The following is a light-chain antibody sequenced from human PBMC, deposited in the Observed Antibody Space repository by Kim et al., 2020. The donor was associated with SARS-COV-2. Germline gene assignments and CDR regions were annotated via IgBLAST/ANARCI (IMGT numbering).Light chain of an antibody. CDR2: GNS. Sequence: RVTTSCTGSTSSIGAVYDVHWYQQLPGTAPKLLIYGNSNRPSGVPDRFSGSKSGTSASLAITGLQAEDEADYYCQSYDSSLSGVVFGGGTQLTVL. CDR3: QSYDSSLSGVV. V-gene: IGLV1-40*01. J-gene: IGLJ2*01. CDR1: TSSIGAVYD.